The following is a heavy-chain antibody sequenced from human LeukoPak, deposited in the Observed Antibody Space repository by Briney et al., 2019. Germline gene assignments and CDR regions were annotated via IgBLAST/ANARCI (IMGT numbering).Heavy chain of an antibody. CDR2: IIPIFGTA. CDR3: ARDDCGGDCYFVSVGDSILPPWRLRFDP. CDR1: GGTFSSYA. D-gene: IGHD2-21*02. J-gene: IGHJ5*02. V-gene: IGHV1-69*13. Sequence: ASVKVSCKASGGTFSSYAISWVRQAPGQGLEWMGGIIPIFGTANYAQKFQGRVTITADESTSTAYMELSSLRSEDTAVYYCARDDCGGDCYFVSVGDSILPPWRLRFDPWGQGTLVTVSS.